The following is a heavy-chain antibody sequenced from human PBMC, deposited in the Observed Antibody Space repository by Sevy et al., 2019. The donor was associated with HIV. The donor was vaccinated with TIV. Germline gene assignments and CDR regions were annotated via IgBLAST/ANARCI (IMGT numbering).Heavy chain of an antibody. J-gene: IGHJ5*02. Sequence: SETLSLTCTVSGDSIDSMSSNYWTWIRQAPGKGLEWIGSIYYNGNTNYNPSLKSRVTLLLNTSKNQFSLTLSSVTAADTAVYYCARETQYTIFGLTTTNWIDPWGQGTLVTVSS. CDR3: ARETQYTIFGLTTTNWIDP. CDR1: GDSIDSMSSNY. V-gene: IGHV4-61*01. D-gene: IGHD3-3*01. CDR2: IYYNGNT.